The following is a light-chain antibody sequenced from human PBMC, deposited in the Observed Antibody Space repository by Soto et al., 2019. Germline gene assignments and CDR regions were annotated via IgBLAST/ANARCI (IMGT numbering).Light chain of an antibody. CDR2: EVS. CDR1: STDFVSYNL. CDR3: SLYTSENAYV. V-gene: IGLV2-18*01. J-gene: IGLJ1*01. Sequence: QAALTQPPSVSGSPGQAVTISCTGTSTDFVSYNLVSWYQQPPGTAPKLMIYEVSKRPSGVPDRFSGSKSGNTASLTISGLQAADEADYYCSLYTSENAYVFGTGTKVTVL.